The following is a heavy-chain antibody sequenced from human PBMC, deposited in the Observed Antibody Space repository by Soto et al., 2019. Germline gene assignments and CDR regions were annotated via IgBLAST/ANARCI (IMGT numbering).Heavy chain of an antibody. CDR2: IHPSGGGT. CDR1: GYTFNTYY. Sequence: QVQLVQSGAEVRKPGASVKVSCKPSGYTFNTYYLHWLRQAPGPALEWMGVIHPSGGGTTYAQKFLGRVTVTRDTSTTTVFMELSSLRSDDTAVYYCARGGHIAVVTASFDYWGQGTLVTVSS. V-gene: IGHV1-46*02. CDR3: ARGGHIAVVTASFDY. J-gene: IGHJ4*02. D-gene: IGHD2-21*02.